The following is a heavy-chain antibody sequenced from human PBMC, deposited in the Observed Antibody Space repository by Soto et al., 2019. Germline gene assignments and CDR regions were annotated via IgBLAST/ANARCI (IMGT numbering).Heavy chain of an antibody. CDR1: GFSLSTSDVG. Sequence: QITLKESGPTLVKPTQTLTLTCTFSGFSLSTSDVGVGWIRQPPGKALAWLALIYWDDDKRYSPSLKSRLTITKDTSKHQVVLTMTNVDPMDTATYFCAHSKYSRSSFDFWGQGTLVTVSS. D-gene: IGHD6-6*01. V-gene: IGHV2-5*02. J-gene: IGHJ4*02. CDR3: AHSKYSRSSFDF. CDR2: IYWDDDK.